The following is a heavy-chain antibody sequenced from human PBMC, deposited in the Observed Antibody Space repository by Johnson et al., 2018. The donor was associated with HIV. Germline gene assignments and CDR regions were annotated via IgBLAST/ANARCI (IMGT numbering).Heavy chain of an antibody. Sequence: QVQLVESGGGLVKPGGSLRLSCAASGFIFSDYYMNWIRQAPGKGLEWVSYFTGSGTTIYYADSVRGRFTISRDNAKNSLSLQMNSLKTGDTAVYYCARAVAGCDAFDIWGQGTMVTVSS. J-gene: IGHJ3*02. V-gene: IGHV3-11*01. CDR2: FTGSGTTI. CDR3: ARAVAGCDAFDI. D-gene: IGHD6-19*01. CDR1: GFIFSDYY.